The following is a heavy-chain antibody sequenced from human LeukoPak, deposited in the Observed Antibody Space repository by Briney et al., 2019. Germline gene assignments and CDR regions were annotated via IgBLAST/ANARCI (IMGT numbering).Heavy chain of an antibody. J-gene: IGHJ3*02. V-gene: IGHV4-59*01. D-gene: IGHD4-17*01. CDR1: GGSISSYY. CDR2: IYYSGST. CDR3: AGSTVTTLHAFDI. Sequence: SETLSLTCTVSGGSISSYYWSWIRQPPGKGLEWMGYIYYSGSTNYNPSLKSRVTISVDTSKNQYSLKLSSVTAADTAVYYCAGSTVTTLHAFDIWGQGTMVTVSS.